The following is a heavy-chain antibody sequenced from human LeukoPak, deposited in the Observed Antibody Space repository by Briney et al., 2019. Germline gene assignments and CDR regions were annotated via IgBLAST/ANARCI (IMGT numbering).Heavy chain of an antibody. D-gene: IGHD2-2*01. CDR2: INSSSSYI. V-gene: IGHV3-21*01. CDR1: GFTFSSYS. J-gene: IGHJ4*02. Sequence: PGGSLRLSCAASGFTFSSYSMNWVRQAPGKGLEWVSSINSSSSYIYYADSVKGRFTMSRDNAKNSLYLQMNSLRAEDTAVYYCARDADIVVVPAAMQSYYWGQGTLVTVSS. CDR3: ARDADIVVVPAAMQSYY.